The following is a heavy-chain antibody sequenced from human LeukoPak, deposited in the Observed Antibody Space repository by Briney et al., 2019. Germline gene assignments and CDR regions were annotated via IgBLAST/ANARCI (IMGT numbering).Heavy chain of an antibody. V-gene: IGHV3-66*01. J-gene: IGHJ4*02. CDR3: TRDATADGDYEGDY. CDR2: MYSGGST. Sequence: PGGSLRLSCAASGLTVSSNYMSWVRQAPGQGLEWVSFMYSGGSTYYADSVKGRFTISRDNSKNTLYLQMNSLRVEDTAVYYCTRDATADGDYEGDYWGQGTLVTVSS. D-gene: IGHD4-17*01. CDR1: GLTVSSNY.